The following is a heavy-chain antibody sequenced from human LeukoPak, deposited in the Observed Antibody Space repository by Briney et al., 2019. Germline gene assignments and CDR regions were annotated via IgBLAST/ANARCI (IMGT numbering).Heavy chain of an antibody. CDR3: AKRLAYGSGGSDYFDF. D-gene: IGHD3-10*01. CDR1: GFTFSSYA. Sequence: PGGSLRLSCAASGFTFSSYAMRWVRQAPGKGLEWVSEITGSGANTYYADSVKGRFTISRDNSKNTLYLQMSSLRAEDTAVYYCAKRLAYGSGGSDYFDFWGQGTLVTVPS. CDR2: ITGSGANT. J-gene: IGHJ4*02. V-gene: IGHV3-23*01.